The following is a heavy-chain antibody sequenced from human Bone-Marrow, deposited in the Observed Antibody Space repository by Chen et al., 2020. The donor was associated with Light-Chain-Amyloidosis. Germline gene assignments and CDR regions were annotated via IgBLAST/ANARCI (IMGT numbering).Heavy chain of an antibody. V-gene: IGHV3-15*02. CDR2: IKSKAGGGTS. D-gene: IGHD2-21*01. Sequence: EVQLVESGGALVKPGGSLRLSCAVSGFTFSNAWMSWVRQAPGKGLEWVGRIKSKAGGGTSDHASPVKGRLTISRDDSKNTLYLQMNSLIIEDTAVYYCTTGSLVINTGADDHWGQGTLVTVSS. CDR1: GFTFSNAW. J-gene: IGHJ4*02. CDR3: TTGSLVINTGADDH.